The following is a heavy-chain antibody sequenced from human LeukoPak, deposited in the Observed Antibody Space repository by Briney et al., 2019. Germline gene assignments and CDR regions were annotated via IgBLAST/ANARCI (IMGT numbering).Heavy chain of an antibody. Sequence: GRSLRLSCAASGFTFSSYAMHWVRQAPGKGLEWVAVISYDGSNKYYADSVKGRFTISRDNSKNTPYLQMNSLRAEDTAVYYCAREHMVRGVFDYWGQGTLVTVSS. J-gene: IGHJ4*02. V-gene: IGHV3-30-3*01. CDR1: GFTFSSYA. CDR2: ISYDGSNK. CDR3: AREHMVRGVFDY. D-gene: IGHD3-10*01.